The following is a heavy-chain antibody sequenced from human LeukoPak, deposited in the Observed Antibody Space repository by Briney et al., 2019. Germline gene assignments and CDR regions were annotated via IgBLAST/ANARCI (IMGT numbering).Heavy chain of an antibody. J-gene: IGHJ5*02. D-gene: IGHD6-19*01. Sequence: GGSLRLSCAASGFTVSSNYMSWVRQAPGKGLEWVSVIYSGGSTYYADSVKGRFTISRDNSKNTLYLQMNSLRAEDTAVYYCARQKSSGWYGLNWFDPWGQGTLVTVSS. V-gene: IGHV3-53*01. CDR2: IYSGGST. CDR1: GFTVSSNY. CDR3: ARQKSSGWYGLNWFDP.